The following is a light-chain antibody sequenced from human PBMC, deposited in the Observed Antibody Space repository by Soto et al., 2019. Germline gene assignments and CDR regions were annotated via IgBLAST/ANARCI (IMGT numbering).Light chain of an antibody. V-gene: IGKV3-15*01. CDR2: GAS. Sequence: EIVMTQSPATLSLSPGERATLSCRASQSVSGNLAWYQQKPGQAPRLLIYGASTRATGIPARFSGSGSGTDFTLTISSLQSEDFPVYYCQQYNNWPPTFGQGTRLEMK. J-gene: IGKJ5*01. CDR1: QSVSGN. CDR3: QQYNNWPPT.